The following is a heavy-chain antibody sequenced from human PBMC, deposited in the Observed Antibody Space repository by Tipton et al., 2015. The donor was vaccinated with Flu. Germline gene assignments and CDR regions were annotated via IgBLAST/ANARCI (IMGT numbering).Heavy chain of an antibody. CDR2: ISVSGGSR. CDR1: GFSFSNYG. J-gene: IGHJ5*02. Sequence: SLRLSCVASGFSFSNYGLAWVRQAPGKGLQWVSHISVSGGSRYYTDSVKGRFTISRDNSKNTLYLQMNALRAEDTAVYFCARDPAFVVRGVISQGWFDPWGQGTLVTVSS. V-gene: IGHV3-23*01. CDR3: ARDPAFVVRGVISQGWFDP. D-gene: IGHD3-10*01.